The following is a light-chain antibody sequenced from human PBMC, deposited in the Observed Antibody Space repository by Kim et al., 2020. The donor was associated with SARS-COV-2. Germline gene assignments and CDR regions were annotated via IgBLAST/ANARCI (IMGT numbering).Light chain of an antibody. V-gene: IGKV3-11*01. J-gene: IGKJ2*01. CDR3: QQRNVWPGT. Sequence: SLSPGETATPPCRASQSVGRYLSLYQQKRGHAPRLLIFDASNRATGIPARFSGSGSGTDFILTISSLEPEDFAVYYCQQRNVWPGTFGQGTKLEIK. CDR2: DAS. CDR1: QSVGRY.